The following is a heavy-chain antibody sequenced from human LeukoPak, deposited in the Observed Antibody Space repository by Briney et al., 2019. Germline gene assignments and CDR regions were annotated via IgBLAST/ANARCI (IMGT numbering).Heavy chain of an antibody. CDR1: GYTFTSYG. D-gene: IGHD2-2*01. Sequence: ASVKVSCKASGYTFTSYGISGVRQAPGQGLEWMGWISAYNGNTNYAQKLQGRVTMTTDTSTSTAYMELRSLRSDDTAVYYCARGVVVPAATMTEFDYWGQGTLVTVSS. CDR3: ARGVVVPAATMTEFDY. CDR2: ISAYNGNT. J-gene: IGHJ4*02. V-gene: IGHV1-18*01.